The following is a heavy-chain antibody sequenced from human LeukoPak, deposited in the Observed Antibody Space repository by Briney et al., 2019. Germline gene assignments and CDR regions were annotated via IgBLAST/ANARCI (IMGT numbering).Heavy chain of an antibody. V-gene: IGHV3-23*01. J-gene: IGHJ4*02. D-gene: IGHD3-3*01. CDR1: GFTFSTYA. Sequence: GGSLRLSCAGTGFTFSTYAMSWVRQAPGKGLEWVSAISAGGGSTYYADSVKGRFTISRVNSKNTLYLQVNSLRADDTAVYYCAYDFWSGRSYYFDYWGQGTLVTVSS. CDR2: ISAGGGST. CDR3: AYDFWSGRSYYFDY.